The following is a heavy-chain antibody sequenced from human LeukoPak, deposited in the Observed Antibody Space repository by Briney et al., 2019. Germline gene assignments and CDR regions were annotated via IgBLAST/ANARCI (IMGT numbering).Heavy chain of an antibody. CDR2: IYYSGST. D-gene: IGHD1-1*01. CDR1: GGSISSYY. V-gene: IGHV4-59*01. Sequence: SETLSLTCTVSGGSISSYYWSWIRQPPRKGLEWIGYIYYSGSTNYNPSLKSRVTISVDTSKNQFSLKLSSVTAADTAVYYCARDRPYNWNDERAFDIWGQGTMVTVSS. CDR3: ARDRPYNWNDERAFDI. J-gene: IGHJ3*02.